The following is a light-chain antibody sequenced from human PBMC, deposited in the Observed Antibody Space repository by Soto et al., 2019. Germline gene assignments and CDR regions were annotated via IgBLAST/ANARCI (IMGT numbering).Light chain of an antibody. V-gene: IGKV3-15*01. CDR2: GAT. J-gene: IGKJ4*01. CDR1: QNVNPN. CDR3: QQYNNWPRS. Sequence: EVVMTQSPATLSVSTGDRATLSCRASQNVNPNLAWYQQKPGQSPRLLIYGATSRATSIPASFSGSGSGTEFTLTISSLQSEDFAVYYCQQYNNWPRSFGGGTKVEIK.